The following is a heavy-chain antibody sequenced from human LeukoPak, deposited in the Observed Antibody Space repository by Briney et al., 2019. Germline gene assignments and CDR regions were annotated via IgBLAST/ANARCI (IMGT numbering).Heavy chain of an antibody. V-gene: IGHV5-51*01. J-gene: IGHJ4*02. Sequence: GESLKISCEASGYIFTNYWIGWVRQMPGTGLEWMGIIWPDDSETRYSPSFQGQVTMSVDKSTNTAYLQWSTLKASDSGIYYCTRQPNDYGPDYWGQGTLVTVSS. D-gene: IGHD4/OR15-4a*01. CDR3: TRQPNDYGPDY. CDR1: GYIFTNYW. CDR2: IWPDDSET.